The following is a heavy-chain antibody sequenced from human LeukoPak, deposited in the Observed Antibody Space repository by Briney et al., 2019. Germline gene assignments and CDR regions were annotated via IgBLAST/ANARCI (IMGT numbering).Heavy chain of an antibody. V-gene: IGHV4-59*08. CDR1: GGSISSYY. D-gene: IGHD5-24*01. CDR3: ASWGWLPRGTGLQGLVDY. J-gene: IGHJ4*02. Sequence: SETLSLTCTVSGGSISSYYWSWIRQPPGKGLEWIGYIYYSGSTNYNPSLKSRVTVSVDTSKNQFSLKLSSVTAADTAVYYCASWGWLPRGTGLQGLVDYWGQGTLVTVSS. CDR2: IYYSGST.